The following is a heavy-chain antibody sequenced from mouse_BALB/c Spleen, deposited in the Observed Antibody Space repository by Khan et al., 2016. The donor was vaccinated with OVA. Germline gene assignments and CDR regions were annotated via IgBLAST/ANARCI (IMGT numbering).Heavy chain of an antibody. D-gene: IGHD1-1*01. J-gene: IGHJ4*01. CDR1: GFTFSSYT. Sequence: EVELVESGGDLVQPGGSLKLSCAASGFTFSSYTMSWVRQTPEKSLEWVAFITKGGGNTNYPDTVKGRFTVSTDTAKNTLYLQMNSLKSEDTAMYYCARPATTENDAVIDFWGQGNTVTVSA. CDR2: ITKGGGNT. V-gene: IGHV5-12-2*01. CDR3: ARPATTENDAVIDF.